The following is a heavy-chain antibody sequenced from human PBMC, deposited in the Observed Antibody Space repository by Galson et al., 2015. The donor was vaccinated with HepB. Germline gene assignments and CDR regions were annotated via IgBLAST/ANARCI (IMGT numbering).Heavy chain of an antibody. Sequence: SLRLSCAASGFNFSGYGMHWVRQAPGKGLEWVAFIRSDGSDKYYGDSVKGRFTISRDNSRNTLYLQMNSLRPEDTAVYYCAKTFYGSFDAFDVWGQGTMVTVSS. V-gene: IGHV3-30*02. CDR1: GFNFSGYG. D-gene: IGHD2/OR15-2a*01. CDR3: AKTFYGSFDAFDV. J-gene: IGHJ3*01. CDR2: IRSDGSDK.